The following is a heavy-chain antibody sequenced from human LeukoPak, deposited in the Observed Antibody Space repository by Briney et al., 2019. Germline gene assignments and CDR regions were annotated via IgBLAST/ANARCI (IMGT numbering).Heavy chain of an antibody. Sequence: ASVKVSCKASGYTFTSYYMHWLRQAPGQGLEWMGIINPSGGDTTYAQKFQSRVTMTRDTSTSTVYMELSSLRSEDTAVYYCARKRLRDYGMDVWGQGTTVTVSS. CDR3: ARKRLRDYGMDV. CDR2: INPSGGDT. CDR1: GYTFTSYY. J-gene: IGHJ6*02. V-gene: IGHV1-46*01.